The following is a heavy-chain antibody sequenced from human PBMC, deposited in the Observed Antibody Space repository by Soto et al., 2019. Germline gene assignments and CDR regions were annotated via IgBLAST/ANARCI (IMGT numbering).Heavy chain of an antibody. Sequence: EVQLLESGGGLVQPGGSLRLSCAASGLTFSNYAMSWVRQAAGKGLEWVSTISISGRNPYSAASVKGRFAVSRDNSKNTPYLQMNSLRVEDTAVYYCATHYGSGNYYTPPFDHWGQGALVTVSS. J-gene: IGHJ5*02. CDR2: ISISGRNP. CDR3: ATHYGSGNYYTPPFDH. V-gene: IGHV3-23*01. CDR1: GLTFSNYA. D-gene: IGHD3-10*01.